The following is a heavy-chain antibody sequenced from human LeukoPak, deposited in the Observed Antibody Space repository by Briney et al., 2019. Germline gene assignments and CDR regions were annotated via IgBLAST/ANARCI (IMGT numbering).Heavy chain of an antibody. CDR3: ARDHGDYGGFDY. CDR1: GGSISSYY. Sequence: SETLSLTCTVSGGSISSYYWSWIRQPPGKGLEWIGYIYYSGSTNYNPSLKSRVTISVDTSKNQFSLKLSSVTAADTAVYYCARDHGDYGGFDYWGQGTLVTVSS. J-gene: IGHJ4*02. V-gene: IGHV4-59*01. CDR2: IYYSGST. D-gene: IGHD4-17*01.